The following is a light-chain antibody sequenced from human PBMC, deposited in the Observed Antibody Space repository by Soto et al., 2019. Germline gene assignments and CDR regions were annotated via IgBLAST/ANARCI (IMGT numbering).Light chain of an antibody. V-gene: IGLV2-14*01. CDR1: SSDSGGYNY. CDR3: SSYTSSSPYV. Sequence: QSALTQPASVSGSPGQSITISCTGTSSDSGGYNYVSWYQQHPGKAPKLMIYEVSNRPSGVSNRFSGSKSGNTASLTISGLQAEDEADYYCSSYTSSSPYVFGTGTKVTVL. J-gene: IGLJ1*01. CDR2: EVS.